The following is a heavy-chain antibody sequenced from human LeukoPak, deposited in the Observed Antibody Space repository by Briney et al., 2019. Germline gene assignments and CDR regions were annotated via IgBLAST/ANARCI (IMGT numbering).Heavy chain of an antibody. CDR1: GGSISSGSYY. D-gene: IGHD3-10*01. CDR2: IYTSGST. CDR3: ARRPRKPRGGGFDY. J-gene: IGHJ4*02. Sequence: SETLSLTCTVSGGSISSGSYYWSWIRQPAGKGLEWIGRIYTSGSTNYNPSLKSRVTISVDTSKNQFSLKLSSVTAADTAVYYCARRPRKPRGGGFDYWGQGTLVTVSS. V-gene: IGHV4-61*02.